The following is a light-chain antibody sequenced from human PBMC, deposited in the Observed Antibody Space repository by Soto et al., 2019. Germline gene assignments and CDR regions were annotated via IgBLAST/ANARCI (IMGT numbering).Light chain of an antibody. V-gene: IGKV3-15*01. J-gene: IGKJ4*01. CDR3: QQYQKWPLT. CDR1: QSVSSN. Sequence: EIVMTQSPATLSVSPGERAILSCRASQSVSSNLAWYQHKPGQAPRLLIYGASIRATGVPAKFSGSGSGTEFTLTISSLQSEDFAVYYCQQYQKWPLTFGGGTKAEIK. CDR2: GAS.